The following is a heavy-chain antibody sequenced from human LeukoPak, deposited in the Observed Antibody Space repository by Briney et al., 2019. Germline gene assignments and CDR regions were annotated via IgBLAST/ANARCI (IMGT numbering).Heavy chain of an antibody. CDR1: GFTFGDYD. CDR2: INWNGGST. CDR3: ARIAMAGIGDAFAI. J-gene: IGHJ3*02. Sequence: GGSLRLSCAASGFTFGDYDMSWLRQAPGKGLEWVCVINWNGGSTGYADSVKGRFTISRDNARNSVDFQIKSLGGEDKALYYCARIAMAGIGDAFAIWGQGTMVTVSS. V-gene: IGHV3-20*04. D-gene: IGHD6-19*01.